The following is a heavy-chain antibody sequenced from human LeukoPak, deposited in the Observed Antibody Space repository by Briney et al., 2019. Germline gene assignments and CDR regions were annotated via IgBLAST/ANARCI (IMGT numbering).Heavy chain of an antibody. CDR2: TYYSGNS. V-gene: IGHV4-39*01. Sequence: SETLSLTCTVSGGSISSASYYWGWIRQPPGKGLEWIGNTYYSGNSYYNPSLKSRVTISVDTSKNQFSLRLSSVTAADTAVYYCARQTYYYGSGSYSLIGYWGQGTLVTVSS. CDR1: GGSISSASYY. J-gene: IGHJ4*02. CDR3: ARQTYYYGSGSYSLIGY. D-gene: IGHD3-10*01.